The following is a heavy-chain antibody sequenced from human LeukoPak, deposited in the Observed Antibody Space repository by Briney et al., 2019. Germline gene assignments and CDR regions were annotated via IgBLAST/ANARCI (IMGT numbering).Heavy chain of an antibody. V-gene: IGHV3-33*06. Sequence: QPGRSLRLSCAASGFTFSSYGMQWVRQAPGKGLERVAVIWYDETNKYYADSVKGRFTISRDNSKNTLYLQMNSLRAEDTAVYYCAKDLYGGNRYFALWGRGTLVTVSS. CDR1: GFTFSSYG. CDR2: IWYDETNK. CDR3: AKDLYGGNRYFAL. D-gene: IGHD4-23*01. J-gene: IGHJ2*01.